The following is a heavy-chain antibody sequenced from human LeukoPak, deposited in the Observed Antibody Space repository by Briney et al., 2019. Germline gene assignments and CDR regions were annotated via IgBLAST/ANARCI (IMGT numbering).Heavy chain of an antibody. CDR3: ARTASAVNWFDP. CDR2: IYYSGST. V-gene: IGHV4-59*01. D-gene: IGHD5-18*01. CDR1: GGSISSYY. J-gene: IGHJ5*02. Sequence: SETLSLTCTVSGGSISSYYWSWIRQPPGKGLEWIGYIYYSGSTNYNPSLKSRVTISVDTSKNQFSLKLRSVTAADTAVYYCARTASAVNWFDPWGQGTLVTVSS.